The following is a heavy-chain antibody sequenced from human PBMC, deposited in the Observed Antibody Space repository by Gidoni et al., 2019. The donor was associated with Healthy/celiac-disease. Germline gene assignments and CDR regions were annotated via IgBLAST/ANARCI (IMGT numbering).Heavy chain of an antibody. J-gene: IGHJ5*02. V-gene: IGHV3-30-3*01. CDR2: ISYDGSNK. CDR1: GFTFSSYA. Sequence: QVQLVESGGGVVQPGRSLRLSCAASGFTFSSYAMHWVRQASGKGLEWVAVISYDGSNKYYADSVKGRFTISRDNSKNTLYLQMNSLRAEDTAVYYCATGGWLFSDPWGQGTLVTVSS. CDR3: ATGGWLFSDP. D-gene: IGHD3-22*01.